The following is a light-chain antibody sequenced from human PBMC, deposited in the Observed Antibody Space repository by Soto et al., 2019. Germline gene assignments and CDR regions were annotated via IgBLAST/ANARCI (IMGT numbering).Light chain of an antibody. J-gene: IGLJ1*01. Sequence: QSVLTQPASVSGSPGQSITISCTGTSSDVGGYKYVSWYQQHPGKAPKLMIYEVSNRPSGVSNRFSGSKSGNTASLTISGLQAEDEADYYSSSYTSSSTPYVFGTGTKVTVL. CDR2: EVS. CDR3: SSYTSSSTPYV. V-gene: IGLV2-14*01. CDR1: SSDVGGYKY.